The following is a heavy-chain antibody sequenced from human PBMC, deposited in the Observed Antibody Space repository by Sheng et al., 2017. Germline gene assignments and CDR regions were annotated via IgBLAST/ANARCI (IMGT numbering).Heavy chain of an antibody. CDR1: GFTFSSYG. CDR3: AKDFPNWDDVGPLDY. D-gene: IGHD1-20*01. CDR2: ISYDGSNK. V-gene: IGHV3-30*18. J-gene: IGHJ4*02. Sequence: AAGGFTFSSYGMHWVRQAPGKGLEWVAVISYDGSNKYYADSVKGRFTISRDNSKNTLYLQMNSLRAEDTAVYYCAKDFPNWDDVGPLDYWGQGTLVTVSS.